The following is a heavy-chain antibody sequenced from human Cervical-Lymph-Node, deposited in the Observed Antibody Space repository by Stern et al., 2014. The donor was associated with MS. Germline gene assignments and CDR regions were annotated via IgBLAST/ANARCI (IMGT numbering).Heavy chain of an antibody. CDR2: IYPKRGDS. CDR1: GYTFTDYY. CDR3: ARGLGATAFDF. V-gene: IGHV1-2*06. Sequence: VQLLQSAAEVKKPGASVKVSCQSFGYTFTDYYFHWVRQAPGQGLEWMGRIYPKRGDSISAPKFQGRVIMTRDTSIRTLYLELNRLRPDDTAVYYCARGLGATAFDFWGQGTLVTVSS. D-gene: IGHD1-26*01. J-gene: IGHJ4*02.